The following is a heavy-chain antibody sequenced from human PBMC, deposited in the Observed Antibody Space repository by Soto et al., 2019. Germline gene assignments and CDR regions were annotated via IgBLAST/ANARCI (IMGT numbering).Heavy chain of an antibody. V-gene: IGHV4-34*01. CDR2: INHSGST. CDR3: ARDYGSGSNSYYYYMDV. D-gene: IGHD3-10*01. CDR1: GGSFSGYY. Sequence: SETLSLTCAVYGGSFSGYYWSWIRQPPGKGLEWIGEINHSGSTNYNPSLKSRVTISVDTSKNQFSLKLSSVTAADTAVYYCARDYGSGSNSYYYYMDVWGKGTTVTVSS. J-gene: IGHJ6*03.